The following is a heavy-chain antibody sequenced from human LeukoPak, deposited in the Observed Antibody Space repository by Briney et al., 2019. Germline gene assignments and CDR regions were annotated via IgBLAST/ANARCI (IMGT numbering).Heavy chain of an antibody. D-gene: IGHD3-22*01. CDR2: IYPGDSDI. CDR1: GYRFTNYW. J-gene: IGHJ4*02. V-gene: IGHV5-51*01. Sequence: GESLKISCKGSGYRFTNYWIGWVRQMPGKGLEWMGNIYPGDSDIRYSPSFQGQVTMSADRSTNTAYLQLHYLKASDTAVYCCVRPQETANYFDTSGYQYWGQGTLVTVSS. CDR3: VRPQETANYFDTSGYQY.